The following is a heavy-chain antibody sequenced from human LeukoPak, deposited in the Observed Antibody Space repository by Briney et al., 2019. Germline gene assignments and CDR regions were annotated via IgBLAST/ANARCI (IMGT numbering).Heavy chain of an antibody. CDR3: ARGRRDGSSWYLRLFDP. CDR1: GGSFSGYY. Sequence: ASGTLSLTCAVYGGSFSGYYWSWIRQPPGKGLEWIGEINHSGSTNYNPSLKSRVTISVDTSKNQFSLKLSSVTAADTAVYYCARGRRDGSSWYLRLFDPWGQGTLVTVSS. D-gene: IGHD6-13*01. J-gene: IGHJ5*02. V-gene: IGHV4-34*01. CDR2: INHSGST.